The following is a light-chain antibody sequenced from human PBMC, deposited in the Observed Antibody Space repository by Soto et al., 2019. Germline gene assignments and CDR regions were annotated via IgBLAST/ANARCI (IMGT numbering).Light chain of an antibody. V-gene: IGKV3-20*01. Sequence: EIVLTQSPGTLSLSXXERATLSCRASQSVSSSYLAWYQQKPGQAPRLLIYGASSRATGIPDRFSGSGSGTDFTLTISRLEPEDFAVYYCQQYGSSPTFGQGTKVEIK. CDR1: QSVSSSY. CDR3: QQYGSSPT. J-gene: IGKJ1*01. CDR2: GAS.